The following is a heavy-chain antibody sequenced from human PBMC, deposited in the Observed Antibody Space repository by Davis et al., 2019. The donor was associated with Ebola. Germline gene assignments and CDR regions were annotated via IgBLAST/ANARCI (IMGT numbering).Heavy chain of an antibody. CDR2: INTNTGNP. CDR1: GYTFTNYD. J-gene: IGHJ4*02. V-gene: IGHV7-4-1*02. Sequence: ASVKVSCKSSGYTFTNYDINWVRQAPGQGLEWMGWINTNTGNPTYAQGFTGRFVFSLDTSVSTAYLQISSLKAEDTAVYYCARGPKYYYGSGSYYMNYWGQGTLVTVSS. D-gene: IGHD3-10*01. CDR3: ARGPKYYYGSGSYYMNY.